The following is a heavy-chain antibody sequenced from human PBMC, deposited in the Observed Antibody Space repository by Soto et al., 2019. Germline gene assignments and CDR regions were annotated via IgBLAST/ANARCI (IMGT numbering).Heavy chain of an antibody. D-gene: IGHD2-8*01. CDR3: AKNGQPPYYYYGLDV. CDR2: INAGNSKT. Sequence: GASVKVSCKASGYTFTSYALHWVRQAPGQRLEWMGWINAGNSKTAYSQKFQGRVTVTRDTSASTAYMELSSLRSEDTAVYYCAKNGQPPYYYYGLDVWGQGTKVT. J-gene: IGHJ6*02. CDR1: GYTFTSYA. V-gene: IGHV1-3*01.